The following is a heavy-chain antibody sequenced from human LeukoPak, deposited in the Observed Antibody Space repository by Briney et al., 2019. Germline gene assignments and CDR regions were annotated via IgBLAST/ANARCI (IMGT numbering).Heavy chain of an antibody. CDR2: INHSGST. D-gene: IGHD2-2*01. J-gene: IGHJ6*02. CDR1: GGSFSGYY. CDR3: AGVVPAASLSLYYYYYGMDV. V-gene: IGHV4-34*01. Sequence: PSETLSLTCAVYGGSFSGYYWSWIRQPPGKGLEWIGEINHSGSTNYNPSLKSRVTISVDTSKNQFSLKLSSVTAADTAVYYCAGVVPAASLSLYYYYYGMDVWGQGTTVTVSS.